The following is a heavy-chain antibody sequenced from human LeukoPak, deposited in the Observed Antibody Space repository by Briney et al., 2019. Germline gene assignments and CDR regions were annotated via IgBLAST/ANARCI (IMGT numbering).Heavy chain of an antibody. CDR2: IKQDGSEK. CDR3: ARDEGYYYDSSGYFSY. V-gene: IGHV3-7*01. CDR1: GFTFSRYW. Sequence: GGSLRLSCAASGFTFSRYWMSWVRQAPGKGLEWVANIKQDGSEKYYVDSVKGRFTISRDNAKNSLYLQMNSLRAEDTAVYYCARDEGYYYDSSGYFSYWGQETLVTVSS. D-gene: IGHD3-22*01. J-gene: IGHJ4*02.